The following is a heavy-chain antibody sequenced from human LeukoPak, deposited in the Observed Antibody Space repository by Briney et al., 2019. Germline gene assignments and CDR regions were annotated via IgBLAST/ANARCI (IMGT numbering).Heavy chain of an antibody. CDR1: GLSFSSFA. Sequence: AGGSLRLSCAASGLSFSSFAMSWVRQAPGKGLEWVSAISGSGLRTNYADSVKGRFTISSDNSKNTVYLQMSSLRAEDTAIYYSAKDQTPGVLVPAARLFDPWGQGTVVTVSS. CDR2: ISGSGLRT. D-gene: IGHD2-2*01. V-gene: IGHV3-23*01. CDR3: AKDQTPGVLVPAARLFDP. J-gene: IGHJ5*02.